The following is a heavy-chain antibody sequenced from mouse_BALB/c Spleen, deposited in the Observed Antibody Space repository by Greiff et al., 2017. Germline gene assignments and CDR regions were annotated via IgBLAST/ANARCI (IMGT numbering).Heavy chain of an antibody. CDR3: ERRPHFDC. J-gene: IGHJ2*01. D-gene: IGHD6-1*01. CDR2: ISSGGGST. Sequence: EVMLVESGGGLVKPGGSLKLSCAASGFAFSSYDMSWVRQTPEKRLEWVAYISSGGGSTYYPDTVKGRFTISRDNAKNTLYLQMSSLKSEDTAMYYCERRPHFDCWGQGTTLTGAS. CDR1: GFAFSSYD. V-gene: IGHV5-12-1*01.